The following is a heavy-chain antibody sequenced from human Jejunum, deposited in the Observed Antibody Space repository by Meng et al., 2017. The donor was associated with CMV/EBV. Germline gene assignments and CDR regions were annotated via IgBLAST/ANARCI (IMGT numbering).Heavy chain of an antibody. CDR3: AKGSFYYGSGSYWYFDD. J-gene: IGHJ4*02. V-gene: IGHV3-43D*03. D-gene: IGHD3-10*01. CDR2: ITWNGGDT. Sequence: FDDYAMHWVRQAPGKGLEWVALITWNGGDTDYADSVKGRFTISRDNSKNSLYLQMNSLRPEDTAFYYCAKGSFYYGSGSYWYFDDWGQGTRVTVSS. CDR1: FDDYA.